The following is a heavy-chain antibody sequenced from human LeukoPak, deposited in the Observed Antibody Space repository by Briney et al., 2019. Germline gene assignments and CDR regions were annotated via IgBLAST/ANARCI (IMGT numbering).Heavy chain of an antibody. CDR2: IYHSGSI. CDR1: GGSISSGGYS. D-gene: IGHD3-22*01. Sequence: PSQTLSLTCAVSGGSISSGGYSWSWIRQPPGEGLEWIGYIYHSGSIYYNPSLKSRVTISVDRSKNQISLKLSSVTAADTAVYYCARGDSSGYYQNWFDPWGQGTLVTVSS. V-gene: IGHV4-30-2*01. CDR3: ARGDSSGYYQNWFDP. J-gene: IGHJ5*02.